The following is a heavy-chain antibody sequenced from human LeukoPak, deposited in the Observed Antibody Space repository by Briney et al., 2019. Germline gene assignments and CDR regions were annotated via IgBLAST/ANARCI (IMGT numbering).Heavy chain of an antibody. J-gene: IGHJ4*02. CDR1: GVSISSSNSY. D-gene: IGHD4-17*01. CDR2: IYYSGNT. Sequence: SETLSLTCTVSGVSISSSNSYWGWIRQPPGKGLEWIGSIYYSGNTYYNASLKSQVSISIDTSKNQFSLRLTSVTAADTAVYYCARDLNGDYIFDYWGQGTLVTVSS. V-gene: IGHV4-39*07. CDR3: ARDLNGDYIFDY.